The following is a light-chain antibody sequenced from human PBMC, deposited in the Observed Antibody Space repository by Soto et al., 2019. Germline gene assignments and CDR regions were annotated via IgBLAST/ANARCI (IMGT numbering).Light chain of an antibody. CDR3: SSYTSSSTSV. Sequence: QTLRTLAAWVPGSPGQSIPISCTGTISDVVGYNYVSWYQQHPGKAPKLMIYEVSNRPSGVSNRFSGSKSGNTASLTISGLQAEDEADYYCSSYTSSSTSVFGTGTKVTVL. CDR2: EVS. CDR1: ISDVVGYNY. V-gene: IGLV2-14*01. J-gene: IGLJ1*01.